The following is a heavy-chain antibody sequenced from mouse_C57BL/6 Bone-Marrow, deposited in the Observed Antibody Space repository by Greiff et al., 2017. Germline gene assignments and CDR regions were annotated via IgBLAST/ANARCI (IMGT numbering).Heavy chain of an antibody. V-gene: IGHV1-54*01. Sequence: VKLQESGAELVRPGPSVKVSCKASGYAFTNYLIEWVKQRPGQGLEWIGVINPGSGGTNYNEKFKGKATLTADKSSSTAYMQLSSLTSEDSAVYFWSKLGPYYYAMDYWGQGTSVTGSS. CDR1: GYAFTNYL. CDR2: INPGSGGT. D-gene: IGHD4-1*01. CDR3: SKLGPYYYAMDY. J-gene: IGHJ4*01.